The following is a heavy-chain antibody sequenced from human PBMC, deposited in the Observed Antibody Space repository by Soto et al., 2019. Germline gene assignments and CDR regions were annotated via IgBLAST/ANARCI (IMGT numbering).Heavy chain of an antibody. V-gene: IGHV1-69*01. CDR1: GGTFSDFT. CDR3: ARNGTLTGYSYGMDV. D-gene: IGHD1-1*01. Sequence: QVQLVQSGAELRKPGSSVKVSCKASGGTFSDFTINWVRQAPGQRLEWMGGIIPFFDTANYAERFQGRVTITADESTTTSFMEVSSLRSEDTAVYYCARNGTLTGYSYGMDVWCQGTMVTVSS. J-gene: IGHJ6*02. CDR2: IIPFFDTA.